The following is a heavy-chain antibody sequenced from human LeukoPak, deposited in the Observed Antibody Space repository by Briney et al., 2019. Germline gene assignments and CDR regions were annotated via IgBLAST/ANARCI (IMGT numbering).Heavy chain of an antibody. D-gene: IGHD6-19*01. CDR3: AKDLTRGSGWPIDY. Sequence: PGGSLRLSCAASGFTFDDYAMHWVRQAPGKGLEWVSLISGDGGSTYYADSVKGRFTISSDNSKNSLYLQMNSLRTEDTALYYCAKDLTRGSGWPIDYWGQGTLVTVSS. CDR2: ISGDGGST. CDR1: GFTFDDYA. J-gene: IGHJ4*02. V-gene: IGHV3-43*02.